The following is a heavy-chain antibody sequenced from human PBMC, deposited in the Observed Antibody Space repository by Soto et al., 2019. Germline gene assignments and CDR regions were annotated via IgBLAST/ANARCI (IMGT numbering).Heavy chain of an antibody. CDR3: ARSPIVGATVVADFDY. J-gene: IGHJ4*02. CDR1: GGSISSSSYY. V-gene: IGHV4-39*01. CDR2: IYYSGST. D-gene: IGHD1-26*01. Sequence: PSETLSLTCTVSGGSISSSSYYWGWIRQPPGKGLEWIGSIYYSGSTYYNPSLKSRVTISVDTSKNQFSLKLSSVTAADTAVYYCARSPIVGATVVADFDYWGQGTLVTVSS.